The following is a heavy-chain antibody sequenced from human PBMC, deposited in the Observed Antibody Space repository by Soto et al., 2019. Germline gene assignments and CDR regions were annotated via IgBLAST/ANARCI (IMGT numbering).Heavy chain of an antibody. Sequence: ASVKVSCKACGDTFTGYYMHWVRQAPGQGLEWMGWINPNSGGTNYAQKFQGWVTMTRDTSISTAYMELSRLRSDDTAVYYCARDLVTMVRGGYYYYYGMDVWGQGTTVTVSS. CDR2: INPNSGGT. D-gene: IGHD3-10*01. CDR3: ARDLVTMVRGGYYYYYGMDV. J-gene: IGHJ6*02. CDR1: GDTFTGYY. V-gene: IGHV1-2*04.